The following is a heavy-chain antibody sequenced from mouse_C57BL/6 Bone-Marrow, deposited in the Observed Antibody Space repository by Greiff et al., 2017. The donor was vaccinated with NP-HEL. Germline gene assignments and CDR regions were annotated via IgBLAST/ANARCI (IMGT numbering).Heavy chain of an antibody. Sequence: QVQLQQSGAELVKPGASVKLSCKASGYTFTSYWMHWVKQRPGQGLEWIGMIHPNSGSTNYNEKFKSKATLTVDKSSSTAYMQLSSLTSEDSAVYYSARESSGTGDYAMDYWGQGTSVTVSS. CDR2: IHPNSGST. CDR3: ARESSGTGDYAMDY. D-gene: IGHD3-2*02. V-gene: IGHV1-64*01. CDR1: GYTFTSYW. J-gene: IGHJ4*01.